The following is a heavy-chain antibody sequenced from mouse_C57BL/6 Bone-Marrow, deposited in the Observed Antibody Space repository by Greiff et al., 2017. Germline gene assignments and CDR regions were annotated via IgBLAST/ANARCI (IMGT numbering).Heavy chain of an antibody. CDR3: ARSLYFGSSYLYWYFDV. V-gene: IGHV1-55*01. CDR1: GYTFTSYW. D-gene: IGHD1-1*01. Sequence: QVQLQQPGAELVKPGASVKMSCKASGYTFTSYWITWVKQRPGQGLEWIGDIYPGSGSTNYNEKFKSKATLTVDTSSSTAYMQISSLTSEDSAVYYCARSLYFGSSYLYWYFDVWGTGTTVTVSS. J-gene: IGHJ1*03. CDR2: IYPGSGST.